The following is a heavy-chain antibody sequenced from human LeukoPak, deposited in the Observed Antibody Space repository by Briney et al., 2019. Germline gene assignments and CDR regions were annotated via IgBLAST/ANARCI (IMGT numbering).Heavy chain of an antibody. J-gene: IGHJ4*02. V-gene: IGHV5-51*01. Sequence: GESLKISCKGSGYSFTSYWIGWMRQMPGKGLEWMGIIYPGDSDTRYSPSFQGQVTISADKSISTAYLQWSSLKASDTAMYYCARGDYYDSSGYYYAPGYWGQGTLVTVSS. CDR1: GYSFTSYW. D-gene: IGHD3-22*01. CDR3: ARGDYYDSSGYYYAPGY. CDR2: IYPGDSDT.